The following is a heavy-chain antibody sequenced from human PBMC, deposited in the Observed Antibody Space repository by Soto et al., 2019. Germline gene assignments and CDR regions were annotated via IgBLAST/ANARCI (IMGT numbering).Heavy chain of an antibody. CDR3: AREGDMVFDRSSNYDNYTVV. D-gene: IGHD2-21*02. V-gene: IGHV1-46*03. J-gene: IGHJ6*03. CDR2: INPSGGST. CDR1: GYTFTSYY. Sequence: ASVKVSCKASGYTFTSYYMHWVRQAPGQGLEWMGIINPSGGSTSYAQKFQGRVTMTRDTSTSTVYMELSSLRSDDTAVYYCAREGDMVFDRSSNYDNYTVVWRKATTV.